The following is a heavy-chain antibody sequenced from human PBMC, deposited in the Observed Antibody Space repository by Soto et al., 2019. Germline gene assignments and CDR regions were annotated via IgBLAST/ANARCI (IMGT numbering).Heavy chain of an antibody. D-gene: IGHD2-2*01. V-gene: IGHV4-59*01. CDR2: IYYSGST. J-gene: IGHJ6*03. CDR1: GGSISSDY. Sequence: SETLSLTCTVSGGSISSDYWSWIRQPPGKGLEWIGYIYYSGSTNYNPSLKSRVTISVDTSKNQFSLKLSSVTAADTAVYYCARDRVRVVPAAPYYYYYMDVWGKGTTVTVSS. CDR3: ARDRVRVVPAAPYYYYYMDV.